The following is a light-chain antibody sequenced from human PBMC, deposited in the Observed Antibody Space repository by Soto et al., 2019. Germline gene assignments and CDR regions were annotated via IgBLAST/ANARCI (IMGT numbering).Light chain of an antibody. J-gene: IGKJ1*01. Sequence: VLARGRATMSLSPGERATLSSRASQSVSSYLAWYQQKPGQAPRLLIYDASNRATGIPARFSGSGSGTDFTLTFSSLEPEDFAVYYCQQRSNWPRTFGQGTKVDIK. CDR3: QQRSNWPRT. CDR2: DAS. CDR1: QSVSSY. V-gene: IGKV3-11*01.